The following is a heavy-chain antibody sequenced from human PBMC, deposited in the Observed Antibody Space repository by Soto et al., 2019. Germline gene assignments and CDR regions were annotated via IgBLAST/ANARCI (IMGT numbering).Heavy chain of an antibody. CDR1: GYPVTAYY. V-gene: IGHV1-2*02. J-gene: IGHJ3*02. CDR3: ARGGGVGVAGSAAFDM. D-gene: IGHD3-3*01. CDR2: INPATGAA. Sequence: QLHLVQSGAVVKKPGASVTVSCSASGYPVTAYYMHWVRQAPGRGLEWMGGINPATGAAKYTQTLQGRVTMSRDASTIKVFMELSGLTSEDTAVFYCARGGGVGVAGSAAFDMWGQGTVVTVSS.